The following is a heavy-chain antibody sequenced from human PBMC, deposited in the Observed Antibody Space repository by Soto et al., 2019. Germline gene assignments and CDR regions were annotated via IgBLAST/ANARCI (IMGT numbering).Heavy chain of an antibody. CDR2: INSDGSST. J-gene: IGHJ4*02. D-gene: IGHD2-15*01. CDR1: GFTFSRHW. CDR3: AKEMDIVVVVAPTSFDY. Sequence: PGGSLRLSCAASGFTFSRHWMHWVRQAPGKGLVWVARINSDGSSTEYADSVKGRFTISRDNSKNTLYLQMNSLRAEDTAVYYCAKEMDIVVVVAPTSFDYWGKGTLVTVSS. V-gene: IGHV3-74*01.